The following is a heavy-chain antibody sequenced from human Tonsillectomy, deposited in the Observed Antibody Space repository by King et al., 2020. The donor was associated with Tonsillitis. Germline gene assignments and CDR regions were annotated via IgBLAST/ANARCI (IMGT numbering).Heavy chain of an antibody. J-gene: IGHJ3*02. Sequence: QLQESGPGLVKPSETLSLTCSVSGGSISSSSYYWGWIRQPPGKGLEWIGNFYYSGSTYYNPSLKSRVTISVDTSKNQFSLKLRSVTAADTAVYYCARSVRYCSSTSCLNDAFDIWGQGTMVTVSS. D-gene: IGHD2-2*01. CDR3: ARSVRYCSSTSCLNDAFDI. CDR2: FYYSGST. V-gene: IGHV4-39*01. CDR1: GGSISSSSYY.